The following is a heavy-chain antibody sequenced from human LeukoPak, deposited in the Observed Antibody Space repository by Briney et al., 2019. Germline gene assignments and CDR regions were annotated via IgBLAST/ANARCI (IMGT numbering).Heavy chain of an antibody. J-gene: IGHJ4*02. CDR1: GYTFTSYD. Sequence: ASVKVSCKASGYTFTSYDINGVRQASGQGIEWMGWMNPNSGNTGYAQKFQGRVTMTRNTSISTAYMELSSLRSEDTAVYYCARVVGKPYYFDYWGQGTLVTVSS. D-gene: IGHD1-26*01. V-gene: IGHV1-8*01. CDR3: ARVVGKPYYFDY. CDR2: MNPNSGNT.